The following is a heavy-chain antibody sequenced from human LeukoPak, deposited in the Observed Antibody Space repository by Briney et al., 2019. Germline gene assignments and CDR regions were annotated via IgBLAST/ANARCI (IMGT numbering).Heavy chain of an antibody. J-gene: IGHJ5*02. CDR2: IIPIFGTA. V-gene: IGHV1-69*13. Sequence: SVKVSCKASGYTFTSYGISWVRQAPGQGLEWMGGIIPIFGTANYAQKFQGRVTITADESTSTAYMELSSLRSEDTAVYYCARGSSSRSWLLSLGGWFDPWGQGTLVTVSS. CDR1: GYTFTSYG. CDR3: ARGSSSRSWLLSLGGWFDP. D-gene: IGHD2-2*01.